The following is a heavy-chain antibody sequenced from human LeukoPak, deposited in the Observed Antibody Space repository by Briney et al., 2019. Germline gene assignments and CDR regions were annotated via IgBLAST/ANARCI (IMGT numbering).Heavy chain of an antibody. D-gene: IGHD1-26*01. CDR1: GYTFTGYY. CDR3: ARDRLQWELGC. Sequence: GASVKVSCKASGYTFTGYYMHWVRQAPGQGLEWMGWINLNSGGTNYAQKFQGRVTMTRDTSISTAYMELSRLRSDDTAVYYCARDRLQWELGCWGQGTLVTVSS. CDR2: INLNSGGT. J-gene: IGHJ4*02. V-gene: IGHV1-2*02.